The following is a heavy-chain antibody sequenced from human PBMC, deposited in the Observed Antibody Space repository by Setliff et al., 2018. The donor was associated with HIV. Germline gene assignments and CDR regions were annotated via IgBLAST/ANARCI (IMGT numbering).Heavy chain of an antibody. D-gene: IGHD1-26*01. V-gene: IGHV4-39*01. Sequence: SETLSLTCIVSGGSIRSSSYYWGWIRQPPGKGLEWIGTIYYTGSTNYNPSLKSRVTISVDSSKNQLSLEVNSVTAADTAVYYCARGLKGGGYYFDYWGQGMLVTVSS. CDR2: IYYTGST. CDR1: GGSIRSSSYY. CDR3: ARGLKGGGYYFDY. J-gene: IGHJ4*01.